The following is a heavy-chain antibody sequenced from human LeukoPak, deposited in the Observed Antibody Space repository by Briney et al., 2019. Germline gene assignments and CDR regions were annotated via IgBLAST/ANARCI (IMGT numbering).Heavy chain of an antibody. CDR3: ARDLSALHPAAGYPSDYYYYYGMDV. J-gene: IGHJ6*02. CDR1: GYTFTGYY. V-gene: IGHV1-2*02. D-gene: IGHD6-13*01. CDR2: INPNSGGT. Sequence: GASVKVSCKASGYTFTGYYMHWVRQAPGQGLEWMGWINPNSGGTNYAQKFQGRVTMIRDTSISTAYMELSRLRSDDTAVYYCARDLSALHPAAGYPSDYYYYYGMDVWGQGTTVTVSS.